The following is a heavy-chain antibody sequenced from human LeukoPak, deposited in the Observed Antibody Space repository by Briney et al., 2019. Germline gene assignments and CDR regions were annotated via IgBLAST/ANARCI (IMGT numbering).Heavy chain of an antibody. D-gene: IGHD3-3*01. Sequence: PSETLSLTCAVYGGSFSGYYWSWIRQPPGKGLEWIGEINHSGSTNYNPSLKSRVTISVDTSKNQFSLKLSSVTAADTAVYYCARGLVYYDFWSGYYSFWFDPWGQGTLVTASS. V-gene: IGHV4-34*01. CDR3: ARGLVYYDFWSGYYSFWFDP. CDR1: GGSFSGYY. CDR2: INHSGST. J-gene: IGHJ5*02.